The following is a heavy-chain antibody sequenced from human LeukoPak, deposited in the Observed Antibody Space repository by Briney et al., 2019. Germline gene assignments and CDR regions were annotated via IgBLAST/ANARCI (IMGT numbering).Heavy chain of an antibody. J-gene: IGHJ5*02. CDR1: GVSISRGGYY. CDR3: VRGRYSSGWYKEKTWFDP. D-gene: IGHD6-19*01. Sequence: SETLSLTCAVSGVSISRGGYYWSWIRQPPGKGLEWIGYIYHSGSTSYTPSLQSRVTMSVDTSKNQVSLRLSSVTTADTAVYYCVRGRYSSGWYKEKTWFDPWGQGTLVTVSS. CDR2: IYHSGST. V-gene: IGHV4-30-4*07.